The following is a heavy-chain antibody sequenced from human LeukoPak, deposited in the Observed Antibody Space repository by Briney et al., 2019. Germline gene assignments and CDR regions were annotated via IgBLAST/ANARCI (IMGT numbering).Heavy chain of an antibody. V-gene: IGHV1-8*02. CDR3: ARILSGFWSGYYTSDAFDI. CDR1: GYTFTGYY. D-gene: IGHD3-3*01. CDR2: MNPNSGNT. Sequence: GASVKVSCKASGYTFTGYYMHWVRQATGQGLEWMGWMNPNSGNTGYAQKFQGRVTMTRNTSISTAYMELSSLRSEDTAVYYCARILSGFWSGYYTSDAFDIWGQGTMVTVSS. J-gene: IGHJ3*02.